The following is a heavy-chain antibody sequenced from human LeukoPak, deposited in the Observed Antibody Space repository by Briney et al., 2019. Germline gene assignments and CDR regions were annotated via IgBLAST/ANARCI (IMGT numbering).Heavy chain of an antibody. D-gene: IGHD2-15*01. V-gene: IGHV4-39*01. CDR1: GGSISSSSHY. J-gene: IGHJ4*02. CDR3: ARHQHDIRYCSGGSCYLDY. CDR2: IYYSGST. Sequence: PSETLSLTCTVSGGSISSSSHYWGWIRQPPGKGLEWIGSIYYSGSTYYNPSLKSRVTISVDTSKNQFSLKLSSVTAADTAAYYCARHQHDIRYCSGGSCYLDYWGQGTLVTVSS.